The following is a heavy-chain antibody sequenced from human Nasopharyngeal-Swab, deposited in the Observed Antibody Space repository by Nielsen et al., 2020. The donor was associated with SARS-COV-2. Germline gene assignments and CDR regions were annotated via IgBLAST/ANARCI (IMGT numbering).Heavy chain of an antibody. CDR1: GYTFTGYY. D-gene: IGHD6-19*01. Sequence: ASVKVSCKASGYTFTGYYMHWVRQAPGQGLEWMGWINPNSGGTNYAQKFQGWVTMTRDTSISTAYMELSRLRSDDTAVYYCAKVVLGIAVAGEAFDIWGQGTMVTVSS. V-gene: IGHV1-2*04. CDR3: AKVVLGIAVAGEAFDI. J-gene: IGHJ3*02. CDR2: INPNSGGT.